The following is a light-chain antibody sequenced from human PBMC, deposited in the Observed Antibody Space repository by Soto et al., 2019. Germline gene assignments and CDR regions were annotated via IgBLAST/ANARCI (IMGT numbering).Light chain of an antibody. CDR2: GAS. Sequence: EIVMTQSPATLSVSPGERATLSCRASQSVSSKLAWYQQKPGQGPRLLIYGASTRATGIPARFSGRGSGTEFTLSISSLQSEDFAVYYRQHYSTWLWTFGQGTKVEIK. V-gene: IGKV3-15*01. CDR3: QHYSTWLWT. J-gene: IGKJ1*01. CDR1: QSVSSK.